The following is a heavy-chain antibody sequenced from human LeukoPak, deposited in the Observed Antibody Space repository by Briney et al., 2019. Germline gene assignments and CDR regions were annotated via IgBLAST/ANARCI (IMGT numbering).Heavy chain of an antibody. CDR2: VKQDGTEK. CDR1: GFTFRDYW. V-gene: IGHV3-7*01. D-gene: IGHD6-13*01. CDR3: ARAGGTSWADY. J-gene: IGHJ4*02. Sequence: EGSLRLSCEASGFTFRDYWMTWVRQAPGKGLEWVANVKQDGTEKFYLDSVKGRFTISRDNGKNSLYLQMNSLRVEDTAIYYCARAGGTSWADYWGQGTLVTVSS.